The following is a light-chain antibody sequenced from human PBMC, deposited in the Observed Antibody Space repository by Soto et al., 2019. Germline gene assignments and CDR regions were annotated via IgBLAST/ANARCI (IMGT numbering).Light chain of an antibody. CDR1: SSNIGAGHD. Sequence: ALTQPPSVSGAPGQRVTISCTGSSSNIGAGHDVHWYQHLPGTAPKLLIYGNSNRPSGVPDRFSGSKSGTSASLAITGLQAEDEADYYRQSYDSSLSGSEVFGTGTKGTVL. V-gene: IGLV1-40*01. J-gene: IGLJ1*01. CDR3: QSYDSSLSGSEV. CDR2: GNS.